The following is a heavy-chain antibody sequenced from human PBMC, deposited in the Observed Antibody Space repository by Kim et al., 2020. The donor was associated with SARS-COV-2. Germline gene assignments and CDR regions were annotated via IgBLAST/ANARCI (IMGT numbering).Heavy chain of an antibody. V-gene: IGHV1-3*01. CDR2: INAGNGNT. D-gene: IGHD2-2*01. CDR3: ARDKDIVVVPAANGWFDP. J-gene: IGHJ5*02. Sequence: ASVKVSCKASGYTFTSYAMHWVRQAPGQRLEWMGWINAGNGNTKYSQKFQGRVTITRDTSASTAYMELSSLRSEDTAVYYCARDKDIVVVPAANGWFDPWGQGTLVTVSS. CDR1: GYTFTSYA.